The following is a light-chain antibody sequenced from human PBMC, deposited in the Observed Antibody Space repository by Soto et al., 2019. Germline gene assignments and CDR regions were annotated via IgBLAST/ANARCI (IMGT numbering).Light chain of an antibody. Sequence: EKVMTQSPATLSMSPGERATLSCRASQSVGSFLAWYQQKPGQAPRLLIYGASTRATGIPARFSGSGSGTEFTLTISSLQPDDFATYYCQQYNSYSPWTFGQGTKVEIK. CDR2: GAS. V-gene: IGKV3-15*01. J-gene: IGKJ1*01. CDR3: QQYNSYSPWT. CDR1: QSVGSF.